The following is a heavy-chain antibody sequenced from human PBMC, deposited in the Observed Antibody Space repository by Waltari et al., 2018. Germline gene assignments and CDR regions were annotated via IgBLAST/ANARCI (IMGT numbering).Heavy chain of an antibody. CDR2: ISGSGGST. CDR3: AKAASSGYLGYYYYGMDV. CDR1: GFTFSSYA. V-gene: IGHV3-23*01. D-gene: IGHD3-22*01. J-gene: IGHJ6*02. Sequence: EVQLLESGGGLVQPGGSLRLSCAASGFTFSSYAMSWVRQAPGTGLEWGSAISGSGGSTYYADSVKGRFTISRDNSKNTLYLQMNSLRAEDTAVYYCAKAASSGYLGYYYYGMDVWGQGTTVTVSS.